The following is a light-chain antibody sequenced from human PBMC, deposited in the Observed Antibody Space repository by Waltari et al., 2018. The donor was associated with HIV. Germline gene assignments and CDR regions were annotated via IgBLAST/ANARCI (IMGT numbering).Light chain of an antibody. CDR1: QSISSW. CDR2: KAS. CDR3: QQYNSYPWT. J-gene: IGKJ1*01. Sequence: DIQMTQSPSTLSASVGARVPITCRASQSISSWLAWYHQKPGKAPKLLIYKASSLESGVPSRFSGSGSGTEFTLTISSLQPDDFATYYCQQYNSYPWTFGQGTKVEIK. V-gene: IGKV1-5*03.